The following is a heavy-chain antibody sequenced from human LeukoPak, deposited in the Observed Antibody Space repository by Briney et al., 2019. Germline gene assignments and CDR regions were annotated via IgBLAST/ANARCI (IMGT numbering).Heavy chain of an antibody. CDR2: ISYDGSNK. Sequence: PGRSLRLSCAASGFTFSSYGMHWVRRAPGKGLEWVAVISYDGSNKYYADSVKGRFTISRDNSKNTLYLQMNSLRAEDTAVYYCAKETLWDPEDSGSYRHYFDYWGQGTLVTVSS. D-gene: IGHD1-26*01. V-gene: IGHV3-30*18. CDR3: AKETLWDPEDSGSYRHYFDY. J-gene: IGHJ4*02. CDR1: GFTFSSYG.